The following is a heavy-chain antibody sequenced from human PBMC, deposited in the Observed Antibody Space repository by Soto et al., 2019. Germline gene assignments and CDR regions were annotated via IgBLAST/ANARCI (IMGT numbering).Heavy chain of an antibody. J-gene: IGHJ6*02. D-gene: IGHD3-10*01. Sequence: GGSLRLSCAASGFTFSSYGMHWVRQAPGKGLEWVAVIWYDGSNKYYADSVKGRFTISRDNSKNTLYLQMNSLRADDTAVYYCAKYLNTDNVLLWFGELPHSHYGMDVWVQGTTVTVSS. CDR1: GFTFSSYG. V-gene: IGHV3-33*06. CDR2: IWYDGSNK. CDR3: AKYLNTDNVLLWFGELPHSHYGMDV.